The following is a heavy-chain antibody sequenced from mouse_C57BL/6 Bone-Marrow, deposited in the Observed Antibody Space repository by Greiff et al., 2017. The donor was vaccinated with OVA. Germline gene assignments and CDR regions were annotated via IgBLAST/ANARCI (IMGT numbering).Heavy chain of an antibody. Sequence: EVQLQESGPELVKPGASVKISCKASGYSFTDYNMNWVKQSNGKSLEWIGVINPNYGTTSYNQKFKGKATLTVDQSSSTAYMQLNSLTSEDSAVYYCARWGGYFPPYAMDYWGQGTSVTVSS. CDR1: GYSFTDYN. V-gene: IGHV1-39*01. CDR3: ARWGGYFPPYAMDY. J-gene: IGHJ4*01. CDR2: INPNYGTT. D-gene: IGHD2-3*01.